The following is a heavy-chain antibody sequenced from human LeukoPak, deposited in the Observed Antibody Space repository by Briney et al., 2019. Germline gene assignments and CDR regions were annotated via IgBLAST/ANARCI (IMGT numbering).Heavy chain of an antibody. CDR1: GYTFTSYG. CDR2: ISAYNGNT. CDR3: ARVGYRSPWAHMDV. D-gene: IGHD5-18*01. J-gene: IGHJ6*03. Sequence: GASVKVSCKASGYTFTSYGISWVRQAPGRGLEWMGWISAYNGNTSYAQKLQGRVTMTTDTSTSTAYMELRSLRSDDTAVYYCARVGYRSPWAHMDVWGKGTTVTVSS. V-gene: IGHV1-18*01.